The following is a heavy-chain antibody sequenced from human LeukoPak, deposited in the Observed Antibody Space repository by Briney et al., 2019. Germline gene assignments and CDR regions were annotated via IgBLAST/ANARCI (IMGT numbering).Heavy chain of an antibody. CDR1: GGSISRGGYS. CDR3: ARVGYSYGFDY. Sequence: PSETLSLTCAVPGGSISRGGYSWSWIRQPPGKGLEWIGYIYHSGSTYYNPSLKSRVTISVDRSKNQFSLKLSSVTAADTAVYYCARVGYSYGFDYWGQGTLVTVSS. D-gene: IGHD5-18*01. CDR2: IYHSGST. J-gene: IGHJ4*02. V-gene: IGHV4-30-2*01.